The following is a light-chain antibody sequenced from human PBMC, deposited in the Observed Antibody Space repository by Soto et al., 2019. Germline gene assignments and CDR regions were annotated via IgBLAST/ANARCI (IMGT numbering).Light chain of an antibody. CDR1: QSVGSS. CDR2: GVT. Sequence: EIALTQSPATLALSPGQRATLSCRASQSVGSSLAWYQQKPGQAPRLLIHGVTTRATGIPARFSGCGSGTEFTLTISSLQSEDFAVYYCQQYNNWPRTFGQGTKVDIK. V-gene: IGKV3-15*01. CDR3: QQYNNWPRT. J-gene: IGKJ1*01.